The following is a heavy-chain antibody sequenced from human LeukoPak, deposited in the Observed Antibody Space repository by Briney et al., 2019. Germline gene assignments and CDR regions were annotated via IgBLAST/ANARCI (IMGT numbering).Heavy chain of an antibody. CDR1: GFTFSSFR. CDR3: AKGPGSGGTY. V-gene: IGHV3-30*18. D-gene: IGHD3-10*01. J-gene: IGHJ4*02. CDR2: ISYDGSNK. Sequence: GGSLRLSCAASGFTFSSFRMHWVGQAPGKGLEGVAVISYDGSNKYYADSVKGRFTISRDNSKNTLYLQMNSLRAEDTAVYYCAKGPGSGGTYWGQGTLVTVSS.